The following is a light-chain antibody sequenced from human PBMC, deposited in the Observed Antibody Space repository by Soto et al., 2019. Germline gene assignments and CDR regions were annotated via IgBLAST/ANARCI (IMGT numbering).Light chain of an antibody. CDR3: QQYNNWPRT. CDR2: GAS. CDR1: QSVSSN. Sequence: EIVMTQSPATLSVSPGERATLSCRASQSVSSNLAWYQQKPGQAPRLLIYGASTRATGVPARFSGSGSGTEFTLTISSLQSEDLAVYYCQQYNNWPRTFGQGTKVKIK. V-gene: IGKV3-15*01. J-gene: IGKJ1*01.